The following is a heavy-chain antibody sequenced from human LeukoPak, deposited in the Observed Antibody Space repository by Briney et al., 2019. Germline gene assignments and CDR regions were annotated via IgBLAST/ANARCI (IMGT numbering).Heavy chain of an antibody. CDR2: INPNSGGT. V-gene: IGHV1-2*02. Sequence: ASVKVSCKASGYTFTGYYMHWVRQAPGQGLEWMGWINPNSGGTNYAQKFQGRVTKTRDTSISTAYMELSRLTSGDTAVYYCARDQRGDAFDIWGQGTMVTVSS. CDR3: ARDQRGDAFDI. CDR1: GYTFTGYY. J-gene: IGHJ3*02.